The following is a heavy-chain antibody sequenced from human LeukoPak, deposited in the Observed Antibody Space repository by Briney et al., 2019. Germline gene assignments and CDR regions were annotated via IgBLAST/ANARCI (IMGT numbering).Heavy chain of an antibody. CDR1: GFTFSNYW. Sequence: GGSLRLSCAASGFTFSNYWMTWVRQAPGKGLEWVANIKQDGSEKYYVDSMRGRFTISRDNAKNSLDLQMNSLRAEGTAVYYCARYSGSYHGFDYWGQGTLVTVSS. J-gene: IGHJ4*02. CDR2: IKQDGSEK. V-gene: IGHV3-7*04. CDR3: ARYSGSYHGFDY. D-gene: IGHD1-26*01.